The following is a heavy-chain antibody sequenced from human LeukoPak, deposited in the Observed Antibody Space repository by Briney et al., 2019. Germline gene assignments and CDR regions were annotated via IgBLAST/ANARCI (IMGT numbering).Heavy chain of an antibody. CDR3: ARGKAGYEAGVQDYYYYYMDV. J-gene: IGHJ6*03. CDR2: IYYSGST. D-gene: IGHD5-12*01. CDR1: GGSISSSSYY. V-gene: IGHV4-39*07. Sequence: SETLSLTCTVSGGSISSSSYYWGWIRQPPGKGLEWIGSIYYSGSTYYNPSLKSRVTISVDTSKNQFSLKLSSVTAADTAVYYCARGKAGYEAGVQDYYYYYMDVWGKGTTVTVSS.